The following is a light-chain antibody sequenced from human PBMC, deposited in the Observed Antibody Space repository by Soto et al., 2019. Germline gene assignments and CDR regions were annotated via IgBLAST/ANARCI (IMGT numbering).Light chain of an antibody. CDR2: TAS. J-gene: IGKJ4*01. Sequence: DIQLTQYPSFLSASVGDRFTITCRASQGISNYLAWYQRKPGKAPKLLNYTASTLQSGVPSRFSGRGSGTEFTLTISSLQPEDFATYYCQQLNSYPLTFGCGTKVEI. V-gene: IGKV1-9*01. CDR3: QQLNSYPLT. CDR1: QGISNY.